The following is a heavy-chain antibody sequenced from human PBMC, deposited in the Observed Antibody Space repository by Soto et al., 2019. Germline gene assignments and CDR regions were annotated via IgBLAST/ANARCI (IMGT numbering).Heavy chain of an antibody. D-gene: IGHD1-26*01. J-gene: IGHJ6*02. CDR1: GGSISSYY. V-gene: IGHV4-59*01. CDR2: IYYSGST. Sequence: PSETLSLTCTVSGGSISSYYWSWIRQPPGKGLEWIAYIYYSGSTHYNPSLKSRVTISVDTSKNPLSLKLSSVTAADTDVYYCARGDGSVTSGYYYYGMDVWGQGTTVTVPS. CDR3: ARGDGSVTSGYYYYGMDV.